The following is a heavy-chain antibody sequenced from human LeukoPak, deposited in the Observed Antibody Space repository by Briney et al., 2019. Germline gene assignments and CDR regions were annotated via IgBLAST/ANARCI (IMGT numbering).Heavy chain of an antibody. Sequence: ASVKVSCKASGYTFTGYYMHWVRQAPGQGLERMGWINPNSGGTNYAQKFQGRVTMTRDTSISTAYMELSRLRSDDTAVYYCARDLRWLRLAFFDYWGQGTLVTVSS. CDR1: GYTFTGYY. V-gene: IGHV1-2*02. J-gene: IGHJ4*02. CDR2: INPNSGGT. CDR3: ARDLRWLRLAFFDY. D-gene: IGHD5-12*01.